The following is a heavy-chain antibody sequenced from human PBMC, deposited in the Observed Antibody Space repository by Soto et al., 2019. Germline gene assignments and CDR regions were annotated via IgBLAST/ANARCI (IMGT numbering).Heavy chain of an antibody. D-gene: IGHD3-3*01. J-gene: IGHJ4*02. CDR1: GYTFTGYY. CDR2: INPHSGGP. V-gene: IGHV1-2*02. CDR3: ASDVWGFLEWSPTQDY. Sequence: ASVKVSCKASGYTFTGYYTHWVRQAPGQGLEWMGWINPHSGGPNSAQKFQGRGTMPRDTAISTADMELSRRRSDDTPVYYCASDVWGFLEWSPTQDYWGQGSLVTVSS.